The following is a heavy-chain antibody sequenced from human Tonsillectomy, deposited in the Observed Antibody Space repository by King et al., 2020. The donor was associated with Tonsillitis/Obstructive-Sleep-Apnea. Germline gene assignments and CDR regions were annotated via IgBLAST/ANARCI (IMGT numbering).Heavy chain of an antibody. CDR1: GFTFDDYA. D-gene: IGHD6-13*01. CDR2: ISWNSGST. Sequence: VQLVESGGGLVQPGRSLRLSCAASGFTFDDYAMYWVRQAPGKGLEWVSGISWNSGSTVYADSVKGRFTISRDNAKNSLYLQMNSLRAEDTALYYCANDLIIATAGTPGDAFDIWGQGTMVTVSS. V-gene: IGHV3-9*01. CDR3: ANDLIIATAGTPGDAFDI. J-gene: IGHJ3*02.